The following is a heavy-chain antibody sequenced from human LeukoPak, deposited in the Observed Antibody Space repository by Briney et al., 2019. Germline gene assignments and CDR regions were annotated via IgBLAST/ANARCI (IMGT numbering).Heavy chain of an antibody. J-gene: IGHJ3*02. D-gene: IGHD3-3*01. Sequence: GGSLRLSCAASGFAFNEAWMNWVRQAPGKGLEWVSAISGSGGSTYYADSVKGRFTISRDNSKNTLYLQMNSLRAEDTAVYYCAKEYYDFWSGYYPDCAFDIWGQGTMVTVSS. V-gene: IGHV3-23*01. CDR3: AKEYYDFWSGYYPDCAFDI. CDR2: ISGSGGST. CDR1: GFAFNEAW.